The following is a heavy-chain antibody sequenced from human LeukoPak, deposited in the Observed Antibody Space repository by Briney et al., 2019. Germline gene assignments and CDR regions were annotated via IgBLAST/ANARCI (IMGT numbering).Heavy chain of an antibody. CDR3: ARSGLIDY. J-gene: IGHJ4*02. Sequence: SETLSLACTVSGGSISSYYWSWIRQPPGKGLEWIGYIYYSGSTNYNPSLKSRVTISVDTSKNQFSLKLTSVTAADTAVYYCARSGLIDYWGQGTLVTVSS. V-gene: IGHV4-59*08. CDR2: IYYSGST. CDR1: GGSISSYY.